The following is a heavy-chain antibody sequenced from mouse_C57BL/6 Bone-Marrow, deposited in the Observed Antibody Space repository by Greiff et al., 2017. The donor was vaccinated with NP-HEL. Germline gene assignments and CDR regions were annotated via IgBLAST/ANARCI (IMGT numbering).Heavy chain of an antibody. CDR3: TGDYGSSYPFAY. V-gene: IGHV14-4*01. Sequence: VQLQQSGAELVRPGASVKLSCTASGFNIKDYYMHWVQQRPEQGLEWIGWIDPENGDTEYASKFQGKATITADTSSHTAYLQLSSLTSEDTAVYYCTGDYGSSYPFAYWGQGTLVTVSA. CDR1: GFNIKDYY. J-gene: IGHJ3*01. D-gene: IGHD1-1*01. CDR2: IDPENGDT.